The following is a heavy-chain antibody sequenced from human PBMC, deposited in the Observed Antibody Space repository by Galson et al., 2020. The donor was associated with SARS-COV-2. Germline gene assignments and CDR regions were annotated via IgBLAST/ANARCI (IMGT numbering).Heavy chain of an antibody. V-gene: IGHV3-23*01. CDR1: GFTFSNYA. J-gene: IGHJ6*02. CDR3: AKGPSTDGMDV. Sequence: GESLKISCAASGFTFSNYAMSWVRQAPGKGLEWVSAIRGSGGSTYYADSVKGRFTISRDNSKNTLFLQMNSLRAEDTAGYYCAKGPSTDGMDVWGQGTTVTVSS. CDR2: IRGSGGST. D-gene: IGHD2-2*01.